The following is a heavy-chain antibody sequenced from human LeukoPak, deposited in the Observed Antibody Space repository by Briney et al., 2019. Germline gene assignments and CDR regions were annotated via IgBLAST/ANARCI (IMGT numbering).Heavy chain of an antibody. V-gene: IGHV1-18*01. CDR1: GYTLTSFS. CDR3: VRGDCRGVSCYLPEYFRH. D-gene: IGHD2-15*01. Sequence: ASVKVSCKASGYTLTSFSISWVRQAPGHGLEWMGWISAYNGYKDYAQKLQGRVTMTTETSTNTAYIELRSLRSDDTAVYYCVRGDCRGVSCYLPEYFRHWGQGTLVTVSS. J-gene: IGHJ1*01. CDR2: ISAYNGYK.